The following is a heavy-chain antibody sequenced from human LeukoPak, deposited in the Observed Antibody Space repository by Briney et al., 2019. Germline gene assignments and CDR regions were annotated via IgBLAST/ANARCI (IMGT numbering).Heavy chain of an antibody. V-gene: IGHV4-34*01. CDR1: GGSFSGYY. CDR2: INHSGST. CDR3: ARGQTLSRYFQH. J-gene: IGHJ1*01. D-gene: IGHD4-23*01. Sequence: PSETLSLTCAVYGGSFSGYYWSWIRQPPGKGLEWIGEINHSGSTNYNPSLKSRVTISVDTSKNQFSLKLSSVTAADTAVYYCARGQTLSRYFQHWGQGTLVTVSS.